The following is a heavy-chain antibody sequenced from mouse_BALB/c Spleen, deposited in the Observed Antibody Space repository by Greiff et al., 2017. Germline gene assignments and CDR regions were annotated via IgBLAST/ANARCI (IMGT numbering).Heavy chain of an antibody. CDR1: GYTFTSYW. V-gene: IGHV1-69*02. CDR3: AIPYYGGSYGDFDV. CDR2: IDPSDSET. J-gene: IGHJ1*01. D-gene: IGHD1-1*01. Sequence: QVQLKQPGAELVKPGAPVKLSCKASGYTFTSYWMNWVNQRPGRGLEWIGRIDPSDSETHYNQKFKDKATLTVDKSSSTAYIQLSSLTSEDSAVYYCAIPYYGGSYGDFDVWGAGTTVTVSS.